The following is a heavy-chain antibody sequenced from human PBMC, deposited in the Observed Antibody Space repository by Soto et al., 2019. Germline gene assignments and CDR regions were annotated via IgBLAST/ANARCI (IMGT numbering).Heavy chain of an antibody. J-gene: IGHJ4*02. CDR3: ARRDIVATITF. CDR2: IYYSGST. V-gene: IGHV4-39*01. D-gene: IGHD5-12*01. Sequence: SETLSLTCSVSGGSISSSSYYWGWIRQPPGKKLEWIGSIYYSGSTYYNPSLKTRVTISVDTSKNQFSLKLSSVTAADTAVYYCARRDIVATITFWGQGTLVTVSS. CDR1: GGSISSSSYY.